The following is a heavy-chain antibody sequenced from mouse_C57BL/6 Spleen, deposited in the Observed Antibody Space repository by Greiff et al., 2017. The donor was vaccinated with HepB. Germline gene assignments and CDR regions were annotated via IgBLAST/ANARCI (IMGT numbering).Heavy chain of an antibody. Sequence: EVQGVESGGGLVKPGGSLKLSCAASGFTFSSYAMSWVRQTPEKRLEWVATISDGGSYTYYPDNVKGRFTISRDNAKNNLYLQMSHLKSEDTAMYYCARDQSSNGFAYWGQGTLVTVSA. D-gene: IGHD2-5*01. CDR2: ISDGGSYT. CDR1: GFTFSSYA. V-gene: IGHV5-4*01. J-gene: IGHJ3*01. CDR3: ARDQSSNGFAY.